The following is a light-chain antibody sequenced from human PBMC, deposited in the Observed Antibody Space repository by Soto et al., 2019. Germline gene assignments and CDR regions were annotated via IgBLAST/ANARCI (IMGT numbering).Light chain of an antibody. V-gene: IGKV3D-20*02. Sequence: EIVLTQAPGPLSLSPGERATLSCRASQSVSSSYLAWYQQKPGQAPRLLIYGSSNRATGIPARFSGSGSGTDFTLTISSLEPEDFAVYYCQQRTNWPDTFGQGTRLEIK. CDR3: QQRTNWPDT. CDR1: QSVSSSY. J-gene: IGKJ5*01. CDR2: GSS.